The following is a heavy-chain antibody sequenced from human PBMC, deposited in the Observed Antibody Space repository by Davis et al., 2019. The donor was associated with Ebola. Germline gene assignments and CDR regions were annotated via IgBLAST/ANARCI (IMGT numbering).Heavy chain of an antibody. Sequence: GESLKISCKGSGYSFTNYWIGWVRQMPGKGLECMGIIYPGDSETRYSPSFQGQVTISADKSISTAYLQWSSLKASDTAMYYCARPRIQLWSDAFDIWGQGTMVTVSS. J-gene: IGHJ3*02. CDR2: IYPGDSET. CDR1: GYSFTNYW. CDR3: ARPRIQLWSDAFDI. D-gene: IGHD5-18*01. V-gene: IGHV5-51*01.